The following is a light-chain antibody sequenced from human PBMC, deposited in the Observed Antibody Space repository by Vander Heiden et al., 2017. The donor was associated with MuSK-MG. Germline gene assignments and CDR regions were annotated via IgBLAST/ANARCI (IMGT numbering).Light chain of an antibody. V-gene: IGKV1-33*01. J-gene: IGKJ3*01. CDR3: QRYDNLGHT. Sequence: DIQMTQSPSSLSASVGDRVTITCQASRDISNYLNWYQQKPGKAPKLLIYDASNLETGVPSRFSGRGSGTDFTFTISILHPEDITTYYCQRYDNLGHTFGPGTKVDIK. CDR1: RDISNY. CDR2: DAS.